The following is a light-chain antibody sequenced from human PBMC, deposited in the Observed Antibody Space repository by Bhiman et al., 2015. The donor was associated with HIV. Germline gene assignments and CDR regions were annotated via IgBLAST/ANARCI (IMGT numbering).Light chain of an antibody. J-gene: IGLJ2*01. V-gene: IGLV1-51*02. CDR2: ETY. CDR1: SSNIGNNF. Sequence: QSVLTQPPSVSAAPGQKVTISCSGSSSNIGNNFVSWYQQLPGTAPKLLIYETYKRPSGIPDRISGSKSGTSATLGITGLQTGDEADYYCATWDNSLSAVLFGGGTKVTVL. CDR3: ATWDNSLSAVL.